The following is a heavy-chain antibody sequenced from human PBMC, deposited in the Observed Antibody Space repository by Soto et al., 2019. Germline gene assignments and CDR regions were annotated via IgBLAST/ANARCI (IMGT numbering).Heavy chain of an antibody. D-gene: IGHD2-8*01. V-gene: IGHV5-51*01. CDR1: GYSFSTYW. CDR3: LRHEGTDDDDTNGHIDY. Sequence: PGESLKISCRVSGYSFSTYWIGWVRQMPGKGLEWMGIIYPGDSDTRYSPSFQGLVTISADKSIFTAYLQWCSLKASDTAMYFCLRHEGTDDDDTNGHIDYWGQGTPVTVSS. CDR2: IYPGDSDT. J-gene: IGHJ4*02.